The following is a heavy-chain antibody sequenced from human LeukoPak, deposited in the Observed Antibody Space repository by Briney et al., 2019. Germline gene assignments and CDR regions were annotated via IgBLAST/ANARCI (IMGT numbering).Heavy chain of an antibody. J-gene: IGHJ4*02. CDR3: AKRPSDYGDYVTYFDY. CDR1: GLGFISYG. D-gene: IGHD4-17*01. Sequence: GGSLRLSCAASGLGFISYGMHWVRQAPGKGLEWVGVISDDGRNKNYADSVKGRFTISRDNSKDTLYLQMNSLRDEDTAVYYCAKRPSDYGDYVTYFDYWGQGTLVAVSS. V-gene: IGHV3-30*18. CDR2: ISDDGRNK.